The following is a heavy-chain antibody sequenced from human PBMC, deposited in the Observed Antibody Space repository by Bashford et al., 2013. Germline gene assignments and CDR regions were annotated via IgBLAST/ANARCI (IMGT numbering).Heavy chain of an antibody. Sequence: SETLSLTLRYLRWALSGNYWSWDPPAPGGGVEWLGEIDHSGSTDYDPSLKSRVTISVDTSKNQVSLRVTSVTAADTAVYYCARGFCNRVGCQRRFQYWGHGVLVTVSS. CDR2: IDHSGST. D-gene: IGHD2/OR15-2a*01. V-gene: IGHV4-34*01. J-gene: IGHJ4*01. CDR1: WALSGNY. CDR3: ARGFCNRVGCQRRFQY.